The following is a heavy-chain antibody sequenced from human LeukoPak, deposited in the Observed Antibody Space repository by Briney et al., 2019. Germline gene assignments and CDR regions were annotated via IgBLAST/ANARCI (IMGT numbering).Heavy chain of an antibody. CDR3: ARDKLWLVPGGTAFFDY. CDR2: ISHHGST. J-gene: IGHJ4*02. Sequence: SETLSLTCTVSGGSISSYYWGWIRQPPGKGLEWIGSISHHGSTYYNPSLKSRVTISIDTSKNQFSLKLTSVTAADTAVYYCARDKLWLVPGGTAFFDYWGQGTLVTVSS. CDR1: GGSISSYY. D-gene: IGHD6-19*01. V-gene: IGHV4-38-2*02.